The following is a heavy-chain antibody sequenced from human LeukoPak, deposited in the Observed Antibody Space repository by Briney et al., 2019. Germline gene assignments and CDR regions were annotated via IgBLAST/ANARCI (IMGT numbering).Heavy chain of an antibody. V-gene: IGHV3-23*01. CDR3: AKDEPGGVVMNRYFDY. Sequence: GGSLRLSCGASGFTFSSYAMSWVRQAPGKGLEWVSVISGSGGSTYYADSVRGRFTISRDNSKNTVYLQMNSLRAEDTAVYYCAKDEPGGVVMNRYFDYWGEGALVTVSS. CDR1: GFTFSSYA. J-gene: IGHJ4*02. CDR2: ISGSGGST. D-gene: IGHD3-3*01.